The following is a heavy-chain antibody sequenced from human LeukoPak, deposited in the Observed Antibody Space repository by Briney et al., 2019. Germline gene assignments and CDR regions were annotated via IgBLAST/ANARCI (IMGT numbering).Heavy chain of an antibody. J-gene: IGHJ4*02. V-gene: IGHV1-69*06. CDR1: GGTFSSYA. D-gene: IGHD6-19*01. CDR2: ITPIFGTA. Sequence: SVKVSCKASGGTFSSYAISWVRQAPGQGLEWMGRITPIFGTANYAQKFQGRVTITADKSTSTAYMELSSLRSEDTAVYYCARDFGDSSGWYEFAYWGQGTLVTVSS. CDR3: ARDFGDSSGWYEFAY.